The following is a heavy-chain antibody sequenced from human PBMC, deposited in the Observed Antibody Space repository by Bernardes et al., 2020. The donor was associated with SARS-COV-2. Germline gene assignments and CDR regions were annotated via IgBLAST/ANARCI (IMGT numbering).Heavy chain of an antibody. J-gene: IGHJ4*02. CDR2: ISSSSSTI. CDR3: ARDLTYDFWSGYSRVFDY. CDR1: GFTFSSYS. V-gene: IGHV3-48*01. Sequence: VGSLSLSCAASGFTFSSYSMNWVRQAPGKGLEWVSYISSSSSTIYYADSVKGRFTISRDNAKNSLYLQMYSLRAEDTAVYYCARDLTYDFWSGYSRVFDYWGQGTMVTVSS. D-gene: IGHD3-3*01.